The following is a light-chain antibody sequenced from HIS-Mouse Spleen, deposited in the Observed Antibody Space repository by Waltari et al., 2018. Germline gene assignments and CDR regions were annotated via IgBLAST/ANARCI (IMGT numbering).Light chain of an antibody. CDR3: YSTDSSGNHRV. CDR2: EDS. Sequence: SYELTQPPSVSVSPGQTARITCSGDALPKKYAYWYQQKSGQAPVLVIYEDSKRPSGSPERVSCYRSGTMATLTISGAQVEDEADYYCYSTDSSGNHRVFGGGTKLTVL. J-gene: IGLJ2*01. CDR1: ALPKKY. V-gene: IGLV3-10*01.